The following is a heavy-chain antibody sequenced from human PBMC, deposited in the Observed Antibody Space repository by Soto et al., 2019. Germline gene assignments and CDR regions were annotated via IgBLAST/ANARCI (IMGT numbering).Heavy chain of an antibody. D-gene: IGHD4-4*01. V-gene: IGHV3-23*01. Sequence: EVQLLESGGGLVQPGGSLRLSCAGSGFTFSSYAMTWVRQAPGKGLEWVSISSGSGSGGSTNYADSVKGRFTISRDNSKNTLYLQMNSLRVEDTAVYYCAKDRDDYRNYVFDYWGQGTLVTVSS. CDR1: GFTFSSYA. J-gene: IGHJ4*02. CDR2: SSGSGSGGST. CDR3: AKDRDDYRNYVFDY.